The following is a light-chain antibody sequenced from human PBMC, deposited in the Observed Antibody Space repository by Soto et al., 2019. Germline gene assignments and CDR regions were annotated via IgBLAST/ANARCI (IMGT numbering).Light chain of an antibody. Sequence: QSALTQPASVSGSPGQSITISCTGTSSDVGGYNYVSWYQQHPGKAPKLMIYEVTNRPSGVSNRLSGSKSGNTASLTISGLQAEDEADYDCSSYTSSTTPLYVFGTGTKLTVL. CDR1: SSDVGGYNY. CDR3: SSYTSSTTPLYV. CDR2: EVT. V-gene: IGLV2-14*01. J-gene: IGLJ1*01.